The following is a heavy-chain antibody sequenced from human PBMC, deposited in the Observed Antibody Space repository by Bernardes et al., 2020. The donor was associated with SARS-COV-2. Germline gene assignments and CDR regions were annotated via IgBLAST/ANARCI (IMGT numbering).Heavy chain of an antibody. CDR3: ARNRGGYYGSGSPNWFDP. V-gene: IGHV4-39*01. CDR2: IYYSGST. D-gene: IGHD3-10*01. Sequence: SETLSLTCTVSGGPISSSSYYWGWIRQPPGKGLEWIGSIYYSGSTYYNPSLKSRVTISVDTSKNQFSLKLSSVTAADTAVYYCARNRGGYYGSGSPNWFDPWGQGTLVTVSS. J-gene: IGHJ5*02. CDR1: GGPISSSSYY.